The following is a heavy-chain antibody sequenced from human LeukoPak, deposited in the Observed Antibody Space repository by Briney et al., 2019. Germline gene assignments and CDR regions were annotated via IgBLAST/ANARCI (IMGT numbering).Heavy chain of an antibody. J-gene: IGHJ4*02. D-gene: IGHD2-15*01. CDR2: IYYSGST. CDR1: GGSISSSSYY. CDR3: ARRVSAGTPSDY. V-gene: IGHV4-39*01. Sequence: PSETLSLTCTVSGGSISSSSYYWGWIRQPPGKGLEWIGSIYYSGSTYYNPSLKSRVTISVDTSKNQFSLKLSSVTAADTAVYYCARRVSAGTPSDYWGQGTLVTVSS.